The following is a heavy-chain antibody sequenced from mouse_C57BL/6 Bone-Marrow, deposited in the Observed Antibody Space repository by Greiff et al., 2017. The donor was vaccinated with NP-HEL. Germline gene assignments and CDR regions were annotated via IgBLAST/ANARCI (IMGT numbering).Heavy chain of an antibody. CDR1: GYTFTDYY. J-gene: IGHJ3*01. V-gene: IGHV1-19*01. CDR3: ARDGYYLAWCAY. CDR2: INPYNGGT. Sequence: VQLKESGPVLVKPGASVKMSCKASGYTFTDYYMNWVKQSHGKSLEWIGVINPYNGGTSYNQKFKGKATLSVDKSSSTAYMELNSLTSEDSAVYYCARDGYYLAWCAYWGQGTLVTVSA. D-gene: IGHD2-3*01.